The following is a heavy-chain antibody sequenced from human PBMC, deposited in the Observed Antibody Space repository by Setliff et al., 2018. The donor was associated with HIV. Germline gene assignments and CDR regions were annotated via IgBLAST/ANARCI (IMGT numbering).Heavy chain of an antibody. Sequence: PGGSLRLSCAASGFTFSGSAMHWVRQASGKGLEWVGRIRSKTNNYATAYAASVKGRFAISRDDSKNTAYLLMNSLKTEDTAVYYCTASGDADCGTSACTNWFDPWGQGTLVTVSS. CDR1: GFTFSGSA. V-gene: IGHV3-73*01. D-gene: IGHD2-21*01. CDR3: TASGDADCGTSACTNWFDP. CDR2: IRSKTNNYAT. J-gene: IGHJ5*02.